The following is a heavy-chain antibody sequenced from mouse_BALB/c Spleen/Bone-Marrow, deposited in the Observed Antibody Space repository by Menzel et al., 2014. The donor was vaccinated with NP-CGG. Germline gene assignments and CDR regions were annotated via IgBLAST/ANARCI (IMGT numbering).Heavy chain of an antibody. J-gene: IGHJ2*01. CDR2: IHPNSGNI. V-gene: IGHV1S130*01. D-gene: IGHD2-14*01. CDR1: GYTFTNSW. Sequence: QVQLKDSGSVLVRPGASVQLSCKASGYTFTNSWMHWAKQRPGQGLEWIGEIHPNSGNINYNERFKGKATLTVDTSSSTAYVDLNSLTSEDSAVFYCARHHRYPYYFDFWGLGTTLTVSP. CDR3: ARHHRYPYYFDF.